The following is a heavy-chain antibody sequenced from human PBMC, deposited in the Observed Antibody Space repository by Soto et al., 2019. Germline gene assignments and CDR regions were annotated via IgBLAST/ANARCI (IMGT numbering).Heavy chain of an antibody. Sequence: PGGSLRLSCAASGFSFSSYAMSWVRQAPGKGLEWVSVISGSGNNTYYEDSVKGRFTISRDNSKKMFYLQMNSLRAEDMAVYYCAKDPRFSFPLWGQGTLVTVSS. V-gene: IGHV3-23*01. J-gene: IGHJ4*02. CDR3: AKDPRFSFPL. CDR1: GFSFSSYA. D-gene: IGHD3-16*01. CDR2: ISGSGNNT.